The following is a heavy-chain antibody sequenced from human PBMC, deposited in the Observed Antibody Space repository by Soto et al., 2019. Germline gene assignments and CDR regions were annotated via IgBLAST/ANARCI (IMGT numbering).Heavy chain of an antibody. CDR1: GGAVSSGTYY. Sequence: SEPLSLTCTVSGGAVSSGTYYWSWIRQPPGKGLEWIGHIYFTGSTNYNPSLKSRVTMSLDTSRNQFSLKLSSVTAADTAVYYCTRGPPRVQWFDPWGLGTLVTVSS. CDR3: TRGPPRVQWFDP. V-gene: IGHV4-61*01. J-gene: IGHJ5*02. CDR2: IYFTGST.